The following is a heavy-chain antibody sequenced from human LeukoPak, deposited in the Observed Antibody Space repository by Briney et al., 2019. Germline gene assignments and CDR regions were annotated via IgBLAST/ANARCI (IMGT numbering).Heavy chain of an antibody. Sequence: AETAPLTCTVSGGSINNYYWSWIRQPPGKGLEWIGYIYYRGRTNYNPSLKSRVTFSVDTSKNQFSLKLNSVTAADTAVYYCARGGDYGDLRYFDYWGPGNLFSVSS. CDR3: ARGGDYGDLRYFDY. J-gene: IGHJ4*01. V-gene: IGHV4-59*01. D-gene: IGHD4-17*01. CDR1: GGSINNYY. CDR2: IYYRGRT.